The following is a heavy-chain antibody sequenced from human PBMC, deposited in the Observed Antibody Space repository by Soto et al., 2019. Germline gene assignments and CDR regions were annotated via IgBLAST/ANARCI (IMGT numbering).Heavy chain of an antibody. V-gene: IGHV3-21*06. D-gene: IGHD3-10*01. J-gene: IGHJ4*02. Sequence: PGGSLRLCCAASGFTFSYYPLHWVRRAPGKGLEWVSSISGVRDYIRYADSVKGRFAISRDNAKTSLYLQMNSLTAEDTAVYYCAREGVHNYTEYYFDYWGQGTLVTVSS. CDR2: ISGVRDYI. CDR1: GFTFSYYP. CDR3: AREGVHNYTEYYFDY.